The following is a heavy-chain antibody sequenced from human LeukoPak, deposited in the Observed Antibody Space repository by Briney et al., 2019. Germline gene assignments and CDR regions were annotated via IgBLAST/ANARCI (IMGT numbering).Heavy chain of an antibody. CDR3: AIMTTYYDSSAYYPFQH. J-gene: IGHJ1*01. CDR2: IKQDGSEK. Sequence: GGSLRLSCAASEFTFSSYWMTWVRQAPGKGLEWVANIKQDGSEKFYVDSVKGRFTISRDNAKNSVFLQINSLRDEDTAVYYCAIMTTYYDSSAYYPFQHWGQGTLVTVSS. CDR1: EFTFSSYW. D-gene: IGHD3-22*01. V-gene: IGHV3-7*01.